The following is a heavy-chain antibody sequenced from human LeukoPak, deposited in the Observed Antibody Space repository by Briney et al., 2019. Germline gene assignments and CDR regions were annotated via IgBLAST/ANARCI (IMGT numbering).Heavy chain of an antibody. CDR2: INPNSGGT. CDR1: GYTFTGSY. J-gene: IGHJ4*02. CDR3: ARDDGDYYFDY. Sequence: ASVKVSCKASGYTFTGSYMYWVRQAPGQGLEWMGWINPNSGGTNYAQKFQGWVTMTRDTSISTAYMELSRLRSDDTAVYYCARDDGDYYFDYWGQGTLVTVSS. D-gene: IGHD3-10*01. V-gene: IGHV1-2*04.